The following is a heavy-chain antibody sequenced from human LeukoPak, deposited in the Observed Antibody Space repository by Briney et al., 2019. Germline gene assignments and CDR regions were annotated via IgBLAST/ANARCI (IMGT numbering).Heavy chain of an antibody. V-gene: IGHV4-59*12. Sequence: PSETLSLTCTVSGGSISSYYWSWIRQPPGKGLEWIGYIYYSGSTNYNPSLKSRVTISVDTSKNQFSLKLSSVTAADTAVYYCARVRSGWLDYWGQGTLVTVSS. CDR1: GGSISSYY. CDR3: ARVRSGWLDY. CDR2: IYYSGST. D-gene: IGHD6-19*01. J-gene: IGHJ4*02.